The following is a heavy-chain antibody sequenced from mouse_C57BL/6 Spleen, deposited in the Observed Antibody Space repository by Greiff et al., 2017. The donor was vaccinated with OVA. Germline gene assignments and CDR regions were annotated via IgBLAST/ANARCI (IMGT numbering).Heavy chain of an antibody. D-gene: IGHD2-4*01. J-gene: IGHJ2*01. CDR1: GFTFSDYY. Sequence: EVQGVESGGGLVQPGGSLKLSCAASGFTFSDYYMYWVRQTPEKRLEWVAYISNGGGSTYYPDTVKGRFTISRDNAKNTLYLQMSRLKSEDTAMYYCARRYDYYFDYWGQGTTLTVSS. CDR2: ISNGGGST. CDR3: ARRYDYYFDY. V-gene: IGHV5-12*01.